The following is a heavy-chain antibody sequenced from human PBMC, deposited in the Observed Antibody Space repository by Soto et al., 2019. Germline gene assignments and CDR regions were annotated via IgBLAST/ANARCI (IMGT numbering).Heavy chain of an antibody. D-gene: IGHD3-22*01. CDR3: ARDRHYDSSGRFDY. J-gene: IGHJ4*02. CDR2: IYYSGRT. Sequence: QVQLQESGPGLVKPSETLSLTCTVSGGSVSSGSYYWSWIRQPPGKGLEWVGYIYYSGRTNYNPPLKSRVTLSVDPSMNQFSLKRSSVTAADTAVYYCARDRHYDSSGRFDYWGQGTLVTVSS. V-gene: IGHV4-61*01. CDR1: GGSVSSGSYY.